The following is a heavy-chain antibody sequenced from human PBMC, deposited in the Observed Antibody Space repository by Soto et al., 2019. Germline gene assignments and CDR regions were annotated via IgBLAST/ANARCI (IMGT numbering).Heavy chain of an antibody. D-gene: IGHD3-22*01. V-gene: IGHV1-46*01. CDR3: ARSTYYYDSSGYPPFDY. CDR1: GYTFTSYY. J-gene: IGHJ4*02. CDR2: INPSGGST. Sequence: ASVKGSCNASGYTFTSYYMHWVRQAPGQGLEWMGIINPSGGSTSYAQKFQGRVTMTRDTSTSTVYMELSSLRSEDTAVYYCARSTYYYDSSGYPPFDYWGQGTLVTVSS.